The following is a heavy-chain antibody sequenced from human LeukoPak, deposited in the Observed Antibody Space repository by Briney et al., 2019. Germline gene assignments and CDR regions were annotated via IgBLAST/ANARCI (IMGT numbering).Heavy chain of an antibody. CDR2: ISSSSSTI. CDR3: ARFLGATTMVRGVIGYYYYMDV. J-gene: IGHJ6*03. D-gene: IGHD3-10*01. CDR1: GFTFSSYS. V-gene: IGHV3-48*01. Sequence: PGGSLRLSCAASGFTFSSYSMNWVRQAPGKGLEWVSYISSSSSTIYYADSVKGRFTISRDNAKNSLYLQMNSLRAEDTAVYYCARFLGATTMVRGVIGYYYYMDVWGKGTTVTVSS.